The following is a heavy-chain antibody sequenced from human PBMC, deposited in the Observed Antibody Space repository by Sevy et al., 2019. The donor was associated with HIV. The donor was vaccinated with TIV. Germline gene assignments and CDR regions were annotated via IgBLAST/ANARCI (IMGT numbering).Heavy chain of an antibody. V-gene: IGHV3-7*01. D-gene: IGHD3-10*01. Sequence: GGSLRLSCAASGFTFSSYWMSWVRQAPGKGLEWVANIKQDGSEKYYVDSVKGRFTISRDNAKNSLYLQMSSLRAEDTAVYYCARDPYGSGSYYLYWGQGTLVTVSS. CDR3: ARDPYGSGSYYLY. J-gene: IGHJ4*02. CDR2: IKQDGSEK. CDR1: GFTFSSYW.